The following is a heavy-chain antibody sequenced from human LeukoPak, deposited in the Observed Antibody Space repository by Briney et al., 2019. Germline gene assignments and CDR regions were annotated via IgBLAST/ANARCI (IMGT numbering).Heavy chain of an antibody. V-gene: IGHV1-69*05. D-gene: IGHD2-21*02. CDR2: IIPIFGTA. CDR3: ARDVTSIVVVTANYGDQIGDAFDI. J-gene: IGHJ3*02. CDR1: GGTFSRYA. Sequence: SVKVSCKASGGTFSRYAISWVRQAPGQGIEWMGGIIPIFGTANYAQKFQGRVTITTDESTSTAYMELSSLRSEDTAVYYCARDVTSIVVVTANYGDQIGDAFDIWGQGTMVTVSS.